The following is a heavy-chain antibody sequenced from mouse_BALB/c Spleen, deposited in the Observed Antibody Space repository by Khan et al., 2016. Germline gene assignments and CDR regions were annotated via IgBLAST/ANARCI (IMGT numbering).Heavy chain of an antibody. CDR3: AGRRNYLDY. Sequence: QVQLKQSGAELARPGASVKLSCKASGYTFTDYYINWVKQRTGQGLEWIGEIYPGSGNTYYNEKFKGKATLTADKSSSTAYMQLSSLTSEDSAVCFCAGRRNYLDYWGQGTTLTVSS. V-gene: IGHV1-77*01. CDR1: GYTFTDYY. J-gene: IGHJ2*01. CDR2: IYPGSGNT.